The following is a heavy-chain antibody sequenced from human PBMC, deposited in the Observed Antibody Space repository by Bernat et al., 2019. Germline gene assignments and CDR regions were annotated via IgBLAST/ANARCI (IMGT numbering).Heavy chain of an antibody. D-gene: IGHD1-1*01. V-gene: IGHV3-30*02. CDR2: IRYDGSNK. J-gene: IGHJ4*02. CDR3: GKDAGPNYYFDY. Sequence: VQLVESGGGVVQPGGSLRLSCAASGFTFSSYGMHWVRQAPGKGLEWVAFIRYDGSNKYYADSVKGRFTISRDNSKNTQYLQMNSLRAEDTAVYYCGKDAGPNYYFDYWGQGTLVTVSS. CDR1: GFTFSSYG.